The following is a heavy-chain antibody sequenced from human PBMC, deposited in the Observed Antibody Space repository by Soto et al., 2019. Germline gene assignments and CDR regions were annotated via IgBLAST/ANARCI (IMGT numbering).Heavy chain of an antibody. CDR1: GGSISSYY. CDR2: IYYSGST. D-gene: IGHD3-3*01. CDR3: ARGGMTGGKVGVYDFWSGYFPPADYYYGMDV. J-gene: IGHJ6*02. Sequence: PSETLSLTCTVSGGSISSYYWSWIRQPPGKGLEWIGYIYYSGSTNYNPSLKSRVTISVDTSKNQFSLKLSSVTAADTAVYYCARGGMTGGKVGVYDFWSGYFPPADYYYGMDVWGQGTTVTVSS. V-gene: IGHV4-59*01.